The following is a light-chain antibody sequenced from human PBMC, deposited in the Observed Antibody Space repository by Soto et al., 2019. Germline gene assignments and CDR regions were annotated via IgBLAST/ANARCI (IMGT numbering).Light chain of an antibody. V-gene: IGLV1-44*01. Sequence: QSALTQPPSASATPGQRVTISCSGSNSNIGTNTANWYQQLPGTAPRLLIYTNNQRPSGVPQRFSGSKTGTSASLAIGGLQSEDGADYYCAAWDDSLGAYVFGTGTKVTVL. CDR3: AAWDDSLGAYV. CDR1: NSNIGTNT. J-gene: IGLJ1*01. CDR2: TNN.